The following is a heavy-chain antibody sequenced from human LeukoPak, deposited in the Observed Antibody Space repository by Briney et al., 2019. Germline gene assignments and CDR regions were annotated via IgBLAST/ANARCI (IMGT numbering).Heavy chain of an antibody. V-gene: IGHV3-23*01. CDR2: ISGAGSGT. CDR1: GFTFSTYT. J-gene: IGHJ4*02. Sequence: GGSLRLSCAASGFTFSTYTMNWVRQAPGKGLEWVSAISGAGSGTYYADFVKGRFSISRDNSKNTLYLQMNSLRAEDTAAYYCAKGTERYREVSSFDSWGQGALDTVSS. D-gene: IGHD3-10*01. CDR3: AKGTERYREVSSFDS.